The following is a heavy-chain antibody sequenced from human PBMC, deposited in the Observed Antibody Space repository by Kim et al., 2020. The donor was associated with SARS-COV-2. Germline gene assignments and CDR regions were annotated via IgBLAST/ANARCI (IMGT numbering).Heavy chain of an antibody. D-gene: IGHD3-9*01. CDR3: ARLDYDILTGYPYYFDY. V-gene: IGHV1-18*01. J-gene: IGHJ4*02. Sequence: LQGRVTMTTDTSTSTAYMELRSLRSDDTAVYYCARLDYDILTGYPYYFDYWGQGTLVTVSS.